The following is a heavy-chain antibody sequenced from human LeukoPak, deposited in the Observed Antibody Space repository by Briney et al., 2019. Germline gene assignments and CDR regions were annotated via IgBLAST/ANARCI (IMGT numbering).Heavy chain of an antibody. CDR3: ASHYGPVSGYVVY. CDR2: IYYSGST. CDR1: GGSISSSSYY. J-gene: IGHJ4*02. Sequence: SETLSLTCTVSGGSISSSSYYWGWNRQPPEKGLEWVGSIYYSGSTYHTPSLKSRVTISVDTSKHQFSMKLSSVTAAHTAVYYCASHYGPVSGYVVYWGQATLVTVPS. D-gene: IGHD5-12*01. V-gene: IGHV4-39*01.